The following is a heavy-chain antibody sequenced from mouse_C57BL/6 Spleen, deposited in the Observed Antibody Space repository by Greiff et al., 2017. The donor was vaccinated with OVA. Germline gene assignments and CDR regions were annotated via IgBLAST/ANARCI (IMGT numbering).Heavy chain of an antibody. Sequence: EVKLVESGGGLVKPGGSLKLSCAASGFTFSDYGMHWVRQAPEKGLEWVAYISSGSSTIYYADTVKGRFTISRDNAKNTLFLQMTSRRSEDTARYSCGRDYSNYFDYWGQGTTLTVSS. CDR1: GFTFSDYG. D-gene: IGHD2-5*01. CDR2: ISSGSSTI. V-gene: IGHV5-17*01. CDR3: GRDYSNYFDY. J-gene: IGHJ2*01.